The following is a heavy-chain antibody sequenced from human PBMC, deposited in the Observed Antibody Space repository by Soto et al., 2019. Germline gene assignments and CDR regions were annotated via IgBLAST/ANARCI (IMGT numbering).Heavy chain of an antibody. V-gene: IGHV4-31*03. CDR3: ARGDGYYYYYMAV. J-gene: IGHJ6*03. Sequence: QVQLQESGPGLVKPSQTLSLTCTVSGDSLNSGSCYWTWIRHHPEKGLGWIGFISYTGSTDQSPSLKSRVSISVDTSKTQFSSNLTSVTAADTAVFYCARGDGYYYYYMAVWGKGTTVTVSS. CDR1: GDSLNSGSCY. CDR2: ISYTGST.